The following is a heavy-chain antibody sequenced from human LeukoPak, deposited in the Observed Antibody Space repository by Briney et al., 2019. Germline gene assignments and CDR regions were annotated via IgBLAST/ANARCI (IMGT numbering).Heavy chain of an antibody. CDR3: ARPRLWARYFDY. J-gene: IGHJ4*02. D-gene: IGHD2/OR15-2a*01. CDR2: IYYSGST. Sequence: PSETLSLTCTVSGGSISSYYWSWIRQPPGKGLEWIGFIYYSGSTNYNPSLKSRVTISVDTSKNQFSLKLSSVTAADTAVYYCARPRLWARYFDYWGQGTLVTVSS. CDR1: GGSISSYY. V-gene: IGHV4-59*12.